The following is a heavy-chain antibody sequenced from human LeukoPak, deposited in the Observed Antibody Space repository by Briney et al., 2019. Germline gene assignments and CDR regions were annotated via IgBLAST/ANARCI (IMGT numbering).Heavy chain of an antibody. CDR3: ASGALGTDAFDI. J-gene: IGHJ3*02. V-gene: IGHV1-18*01. Sequence: ASVKVSCKASGYTFTSYGISWERQAPGQGLEWMGWISAYNGNTNYAQKLQGRVTMTTDTSTSTAYMELRSLRSDDTAVYYCASGALGTDAFDIWGQGTMVTVSS. CDR1: GYTFTSYG. CDR2: ISAYNGNT. D-gene: IGHD3-16*01.